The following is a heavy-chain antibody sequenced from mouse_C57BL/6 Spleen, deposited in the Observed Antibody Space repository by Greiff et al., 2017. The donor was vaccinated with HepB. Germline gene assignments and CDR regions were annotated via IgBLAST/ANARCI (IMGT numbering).Heavy chain of an antibody. V-gene: IGHV2-2*01. D-gene: IGHD2-3*01. Sequence: VKLVESGPGLVQPSQSLSITCTVSGFSLTSYGVHWVRQSPGKGLEWLGVIWSGGSTDYNAAFISRLSISKDNSKSQVFFKMNSLQADDTAIYYCARDYDGYPAWVAYWGQGTLVTVSA. CDR3: ARDYDGYPAWVAY. CDR2: IWSGGST. CDR1: GFSLTSYG. J-gene: IGHJ3*01.